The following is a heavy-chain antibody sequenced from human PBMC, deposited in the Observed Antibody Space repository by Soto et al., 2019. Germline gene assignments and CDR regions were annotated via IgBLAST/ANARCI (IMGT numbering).Heavy chain of an antibody. Sequence: GGSLRLSCAASGFTFSSYGMHWVRQAPGKGLEWVAVISYDGSNKYYADSVKGRFTISRDNSKNTLYLQMNSLRAEDTAVYYCAKDSRKSSNWSPHDYWGQGTLVTVSS. J-gene: IGHJ4*02. CDR3: AKDSRKSSNWSPHDY. V-gene: IGHV3-30*18. CDR2: ISYDGSNK. D-gene: IGHD6-13*01. CDR1: GFTFSSYG.